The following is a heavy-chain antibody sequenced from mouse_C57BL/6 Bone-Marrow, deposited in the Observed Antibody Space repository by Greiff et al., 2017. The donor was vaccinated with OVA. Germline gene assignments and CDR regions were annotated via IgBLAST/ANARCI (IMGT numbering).Heavy chain of an antibody. J-gene: IGHJ4*01. CDR3: ARLSYHYGSSSSYAMDY. CDR1: EYEFPSHD. Sequence: EVKLQESGGGLVQPGESLKLSCESNEYEFPSHDMSWVRKTPEKRLELVAAINSDGGSTYYPDTMERRFIISRDNTKKTLYLQMSSLRSEDTALYYCARLSYHYGSSSSYAMDYWGQGTSVTVSS. CDR2: INSDGGST. D-gene: IGHD1-1*01. V-gene: IGHV5-2*01.